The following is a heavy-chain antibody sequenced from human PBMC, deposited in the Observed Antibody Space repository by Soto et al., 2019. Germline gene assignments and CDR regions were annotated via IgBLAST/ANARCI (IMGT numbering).Heavy chain of an antibody. CDR3: VRTSLVVAVATREDF. V-gene: IGHV3-74*01. J-gene: IGHJ4*02. CDR2: IDSDGSRI. D-gene: IGHD2-15*01. CDR1: GFTSGNYG. Sequence: VQLVESGGGLVQPGESRRLSWAASGFTSGNYGMHWVRQPPGRGLVWVSRIDSDGSRITYADFVKGRFTISRDNAKNTVYLHMNSLTAEDTAVYYCVRTSLVVAVATREDFWGQGTLVTVSS.